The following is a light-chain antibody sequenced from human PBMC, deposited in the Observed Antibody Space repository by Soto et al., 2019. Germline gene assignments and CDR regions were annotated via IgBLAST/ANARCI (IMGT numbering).Light chain of an antibody. CDR3: CSYAGSSTHV. J-gene: IGLJ1*01. CDR2: EGS. V-gene: IGLV2-23*01. Sequence: QSALTQPASVSGSPGQSITISCTGTSSDVGSYNLVSWYQQHPGKAPKLMIYEGSKRPSGVSNRFSGSKSGNTASLTISGLQAEDEADYDCCSYAGSSTHVFGTGTKLTVL. CDR1: SSDVGSYNL.